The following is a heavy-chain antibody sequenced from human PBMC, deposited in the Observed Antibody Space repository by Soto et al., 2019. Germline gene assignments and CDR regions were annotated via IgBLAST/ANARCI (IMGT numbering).Heavy chain of an antibody. CDR3: ARATQSYYDTSGYYSYVH. CDR2: INSDGSST. J-gene: IGHJ4*02. Sequence: PGGSLRLSCAASGFPFSRNWMHWVRQAPGKGLVWVSRINSDGSSTSYADSVKGRFTISRDNAKSSLYLQMNNLRAEDTAFYFCARATQSYYDTSGYYSYVHWGQGAQVTVSS. CDR1: GFPFSRNW. D-gene: IGHD3-22*01. V-gene: IGHV3-74*01.